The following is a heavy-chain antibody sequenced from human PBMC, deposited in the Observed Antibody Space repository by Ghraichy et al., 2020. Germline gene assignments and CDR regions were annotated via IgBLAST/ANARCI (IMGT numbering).Heavy chain of an antibody. Sequence: ASVKVSCKASGYTFTSYGISWVRQAPGQGLEWVGWISTYNGNTNYAQKLQGRVTMTTDTSTNTAYMDLRSLRSDDTAVYYCARGSDFWSGYLYWGQGTLVTVSS. CDR1: GYTFTSYG. V-gene: IGHV1-18*04. CDR3: ARGSDFWSGYLY. CDR2: ISTYNGNT. J-gene: IGHJ4*02. D-gene: IGHD3-3*01.